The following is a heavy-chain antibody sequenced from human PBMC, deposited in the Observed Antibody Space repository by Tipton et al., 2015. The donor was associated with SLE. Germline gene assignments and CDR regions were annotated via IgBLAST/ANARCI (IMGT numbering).Heavy chain of an antibody. D-gene: IGHD4-11*01. CDR3: TRGRPMTTVTHGYFDY. CDR1: GFTFSDYY. V-gene: IGHV3-49*03. Sequence: RSLRLSCAASGFTFSDYYMSWIRQAPGKGLEWVGFIRSKAYGGTTEYAASVKGRFTISRDDSKSIAYLQMNSLKTEDTAVYYCTRGRPMTTVTHGYFDYWGQGTLVTVSS. CDR2: IRSKAYGGTT. J-gene: IGHJ4*02.